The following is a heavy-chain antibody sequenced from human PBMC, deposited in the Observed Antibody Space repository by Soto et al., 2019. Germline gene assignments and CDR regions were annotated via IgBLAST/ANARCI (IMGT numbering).Heavy chain of an antibody. D-gene: IGHD5-12*01. J-gene: IGHJ5*02. V-gene: IGHV1-18*01. CDR3: ARVDIVATTLNWFDP. CDR2: ISAYNGNT. Sequence: ASVNASCKASGYTFTSYAISWVRQAPGQGLEWMGWISAYNGNTNYAQKLQGRVTMTTDTSTSTAYMELRSLRSDDTAVYYCARVDIVATTLNWFDPWGQGTLVTSPQ. CDR1: GYTFTSYA.